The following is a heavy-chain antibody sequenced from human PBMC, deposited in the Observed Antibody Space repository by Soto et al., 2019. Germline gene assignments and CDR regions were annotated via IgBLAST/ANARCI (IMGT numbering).Heavy chain of an antibody. J-gene: IGHJ5*02. CDR2: IYYSGST. CDR1: GGSISSSSYY. D-gene: IGHD1-26*01. CDR3: ARQLVGATLGWFDP. Sequence: QLQLQESGPGLVKPSETLSLTCTVSGGSISSSSYYWGWIRQPPGKGLEWIGSIYYSGSTYYNPSLKSRVTISRDTSKNQFSLKLSSVTAADTAVYYCARQLVGATLGWFDPWGQGTLVTVSS. V-gene: IGHV4-39*01.